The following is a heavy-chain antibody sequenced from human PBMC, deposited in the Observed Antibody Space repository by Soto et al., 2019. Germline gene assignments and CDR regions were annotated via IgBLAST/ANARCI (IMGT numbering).Heavy chain of an antibody. V-gene: IGHV1-69*13. D-gene: IGHD2-21*02. Sequence: SVKVSCKASGDTFSRYAISWVRQAPGQGLEWMGGIIPIFGTANYAQKFQGRVTITADASTSTAYMELSSLRSEDTAVYYCARSPVCGGDCYLHLAGYSFDYWGQGTLVTVSS. CDR3: ARSPVCGGDCYLHLAGYSFDY. CDR2: IIPIFGTA. CDR1: GDTFSRYA. J-gene: IGHJ4*02.